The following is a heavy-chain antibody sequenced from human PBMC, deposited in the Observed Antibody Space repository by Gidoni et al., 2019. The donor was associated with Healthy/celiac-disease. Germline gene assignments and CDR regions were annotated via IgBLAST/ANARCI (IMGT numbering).Heavy chain of an antibody. J-gene: IGHJ6*03. CDR2: ISADNGNT. Sequence: QVQLVQSGAEVKKPGAAVKVSCQAYGYPFTSYGISWVRQAPGQGLEGMGWISADNGNTNYAQKLQGRVTMTTDTTTSTAYMELRSMRSDDTAVYYCAREEGGGNYYYMDVWGKGTTVTVSS. D-gene: IGHD2-15*01. V-gene: IGHV1-18*04. CDR3: AREEGGGNYYYMDV. CDR1: GYPFTSYG.